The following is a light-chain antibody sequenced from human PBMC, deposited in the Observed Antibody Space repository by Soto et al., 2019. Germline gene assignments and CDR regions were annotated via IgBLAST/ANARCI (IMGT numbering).Light chain of an antibody. Sequence: SYELTQPPSVSVAPGKTARITCGGNNIGSKSVHWYQQKPGQAPVLVIYYDSDRPSGIPERFSGSNAGNTATLANSRVEGRDEADYYCQVWDSSSDPYVFGTGTKLTVL. CDR1: NIGSKS. J-gene: IGLJ1*01. CDR3: QVWDSSSDPYV. CDR2: YDS. V-gene: IGLV3-21*04.